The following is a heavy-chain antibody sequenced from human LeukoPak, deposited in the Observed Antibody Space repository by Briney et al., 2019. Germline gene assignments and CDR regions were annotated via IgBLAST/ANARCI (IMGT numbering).Heavy chain of an antibody. V-gene: IGHV4-34*01. Sequence: GSLRLSCAASGFRFNTYWMSWVRQAPGKGLEWIGEINHSGSTNYNPSLKSRVTISVDTSKNQFSLKLSSVTAADTAVYYCARGITGGWYYYMDVWGNGTTVTVSS. J-gene: IGHJ6*03. D-gene: IGHD3-16*01. CDR2: INHSGST. CDR3: ARGITGGWYYYMDV. CDR1: GFRFNTYW.